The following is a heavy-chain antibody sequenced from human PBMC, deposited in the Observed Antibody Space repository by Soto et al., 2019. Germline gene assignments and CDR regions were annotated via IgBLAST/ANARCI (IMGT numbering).Heavy chain of an antibody. CDR3: ARGNHAHEDDPGRFLEWLITVGDAFDI. CDR2: IYYSGST. CDR1: GGSISSYY. Sequence: TSETLSLTCTVSGGSISSYYWSWIRQPPGKGLEWIGYIYYSGSTNYNPSLKSRVTISVDTSKNQFSLKLSSVTAADTAVYYCARGNHAHEDDPGRFLEWLITVGDAFDIWGHGTMVTVSS. D-gene: IGHD3-3*01. V-gene: IGHV4-59*01. J-gene: IGHJ3*02.